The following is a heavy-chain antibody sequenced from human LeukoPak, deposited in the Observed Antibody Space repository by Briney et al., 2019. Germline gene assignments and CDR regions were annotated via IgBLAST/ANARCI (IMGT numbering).Heavy chain of an antibody. CDR3: ARDSIVVADDDFDI. CDR1: GFTFSSFE. CDR2: ISRSGDTI. J-gene: IGHJ3*02. V-gene: IGHV3-48*03. D-gene: IGHD2-15*01. Sequence: EGSLRLSCAASGFTFSSFEMNWVRQAPGKGLKWVSYISRSGDTIYYADSVKGRFTISRDNAKNSLYLQMNSLRAEDTAVYYCARDSIVVADDDFDIWGQGTMVTVSS.